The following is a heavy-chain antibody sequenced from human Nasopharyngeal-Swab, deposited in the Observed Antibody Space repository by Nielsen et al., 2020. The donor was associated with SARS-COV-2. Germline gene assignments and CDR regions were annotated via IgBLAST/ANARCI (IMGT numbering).Heavy chain of an antibody. V-gene: IGHV3-21*01. CDR3: AREAGDAFDI. Sequence: GESLKISCAASGFTFSSYSMNWVRQAPGKGLEWVSSISSSSSYIYYADSVKGRSTISRDKAKNSLYLQMNSLRAEDTAVYYCAREAGDAFDIWGQGTMVTVSS. CDR1: GFTFSSYS. CDR2: ISSSSSYI. J-gene: IGHJ3*02.